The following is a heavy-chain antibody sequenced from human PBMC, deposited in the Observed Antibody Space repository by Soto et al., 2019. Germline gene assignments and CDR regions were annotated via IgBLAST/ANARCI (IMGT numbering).Heavy chain of an antibody. V-gene: IGHV1-18*01. D-gene: IGHD1-1*01. J-gene: IGHJ4*02. CDR1: GYGFTPYG. Sequence: QVHLVQSGAEVKKPGASVKVSCKGSGYGFTPYGITWVRQAPGQGLEWMAWISAHNGNTNYAQKLPGRVTVTRDTATSTAYMELRSLISDGTAVYYCARGRYGDYWGQGARVTGSS. CDR3: ARGRYGDY. CDR2: ISAHNGNT.